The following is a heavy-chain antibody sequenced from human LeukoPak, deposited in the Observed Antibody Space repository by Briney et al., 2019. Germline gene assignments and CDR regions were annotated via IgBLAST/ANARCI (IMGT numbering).Heavy chain of an antibody. CDR2: IYYSGST. CDR3: ARQGDYYDSSGYYGFDY. Sequence: SETLSLTCTVSGGSISSYYWSWIRQPPGKGLEWIGYIYYSGSTNYNPSLESRVTISVDTSKNQFSLKLSSVTAADTAVYYCARQGDYYDSSGYYGFDYWGQGTLVTVSS. D-gene: IGHD3-22*01. V-gene: IGHV4-59*08. CDR1: GGSISSYY. J-gene: IGHJ4*02.